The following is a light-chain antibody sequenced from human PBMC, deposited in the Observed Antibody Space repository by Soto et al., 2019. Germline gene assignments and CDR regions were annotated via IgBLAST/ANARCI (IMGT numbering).Light chain of an antibody. V-gene: IGLV2-11*01. CDR1: GSDVGGYNY. CDR2: DVN. Sequence: QSVLTQPRSVSGSPGQSVTISCTGSGSDVGGYNYVSWYQHHPDKAPKLRIYDVNNHPSGVPDRFSGSKCANTASLTISGLQAEDDDDYYCCSYADTSPVVFGGGSKLTVL. J-gene: IGLJ2*01. CDR3: CSYADTSPVV.